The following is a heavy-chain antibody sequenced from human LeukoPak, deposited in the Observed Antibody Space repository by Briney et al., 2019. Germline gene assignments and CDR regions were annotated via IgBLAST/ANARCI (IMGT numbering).Heavy chain of an antibody. CDR3: ASLTSPYDSNFFDY. CDR2: IYYSGST. V-gene: IGHV4-39*07. CDR1: GGSISSSSYY. Sequence: KPSETLSLTCTVSGGSISSSSYYWGWIRQPPGKGLEWIGSIYYSGSTYYNPSLKSRVTISVDTSKNQFSLKLSSVTAADTAVYYCASLTSPYDSNFFDYWGQGTLVTVSS. D-gene: IGHD3-22*01. J-gene: IGHJ4*02.